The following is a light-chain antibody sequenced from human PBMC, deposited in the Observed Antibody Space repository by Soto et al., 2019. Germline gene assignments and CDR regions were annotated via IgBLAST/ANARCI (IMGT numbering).Light chain of an antibody. V-gene: IGLV2-18*01. J-gene: IGLJ2*01. CDR2: EVS. CDR1: SSDVGSYNR. CDR3: SLYTSSSTFV. Sequence: QSALTQPPSVSGSPGQSVTISCTGTSSDVGSYNRVSWYQQPPGTAPKLMIYEVSNRPSGVPDRFSGSKSGNTAFLTISGLQAEDEADYYCSLYTSSSTFVFGGGTKLTVL.